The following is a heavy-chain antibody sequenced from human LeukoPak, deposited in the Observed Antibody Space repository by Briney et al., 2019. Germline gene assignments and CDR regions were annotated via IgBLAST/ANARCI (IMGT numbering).Heavy chain of an antibody. V-gene: IGHV1-8*01. CDR2: MNPKSGNT. CDR1: GYTFTSYD. D-gene: IGHD2-2*01. CDR3: ARSYCSSTSCYSPDY. J-gene: IGHJ4*02. Sequence: ASVKVSCKASGYTFTSYDINWVRQATGRGPEWMGWMNPKSGNTVYAQKFQGRVTITSNTPISTVYMELRSLRSEDTAVYYCARSYCSSTSCYSPDYWGQGTLVTVSS.